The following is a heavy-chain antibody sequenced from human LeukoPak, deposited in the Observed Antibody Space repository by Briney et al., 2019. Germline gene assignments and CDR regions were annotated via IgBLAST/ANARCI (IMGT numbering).Heavy chain of an antibody. CDR3: ARLAYDYIWETYTYFDY. CDR2: VYYSGST. V-gene: IGHV4-59*01. Sequence: PSETLSLTCTVSGGSIRSYYWSWIRQPPGKGLEWMGYVYYSGSTNYNPSLNSRVTISVETSKNQFSLKLSSVTAADTAVYFCARLAYDYIWETYTYFDYWGQGALVTVSS. D-gene: IGHD3-16*01. J-gene: IGHJ4*02. CDR1: GGSIRSYY.